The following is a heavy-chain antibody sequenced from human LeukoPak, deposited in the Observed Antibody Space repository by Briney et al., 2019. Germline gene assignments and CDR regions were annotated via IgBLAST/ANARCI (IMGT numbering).Heavy chain of an antibody. CDR2: INPNSGGT. D-gene: IGHD6-19*01. V-gene: IGHV1-2*06. CDR1: GYTFIAYY. J-gene: IGHJ4*02. CDR3: ARESSGGVSGNDY. Sequence: GASVKVSCKASGYTFIAYYLHWVRQAPGQGLEWMGRINPNSGGTSYAQKFQGRVTMTRDTSISTAYMELSSLRSDDTAVYYCARESSGGVSGNDYWGQGTLVTVSS.